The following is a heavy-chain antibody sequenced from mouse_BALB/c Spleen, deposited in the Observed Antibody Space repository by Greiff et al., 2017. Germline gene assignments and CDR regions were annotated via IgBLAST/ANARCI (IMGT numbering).Heavy chain of an antibody. CDR2: IWGDGST. J-gene: IGHJ2*01. CDR3: ARGGFYGNYPFDY. CDR1: GFSLTGYG. D-gene: IGHD2-1*01. V-gene: IGHV2-6-7*01. Sequence: VKLMESGPGLVAPSQSLSITCTVSGFSLTGYGVNWVRQPPGKGLEWLGMIWGDGSTDYNSALKSRLSISKDNSKSQVFLKMNSLQTDDTARYYCARGGFYGNYPFDYWGQGTTLTVSS.